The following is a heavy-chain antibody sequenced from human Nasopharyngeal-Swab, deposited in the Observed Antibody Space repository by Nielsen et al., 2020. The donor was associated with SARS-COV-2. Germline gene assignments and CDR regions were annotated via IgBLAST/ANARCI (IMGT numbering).Heavy chain of an antibody. CDR2: INPSGGST. Sequence: ASVKVSCKASGYTFTSYYMHWVRQAPGQGLEWMGIINPSGGSTIYAQKFQGRVTMTRDTSTSTVYVELSSLRSEDTAVYYCARDLYSSGWYRTNWYFDLWGRGTLVTVSS. J-gene: IGHJ2*01. V-gene: IGHV1-46*01. D-gene: IGHD6-19*01. CDR1: GYTFTSYY. CDR3: ARDLYSSGWYRTNWYFDL.